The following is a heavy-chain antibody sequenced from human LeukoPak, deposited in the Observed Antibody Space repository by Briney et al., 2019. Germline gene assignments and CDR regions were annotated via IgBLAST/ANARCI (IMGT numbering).Heavy chain of an antibody. CDR2: IGTAGEI. CDR3: ARDPVVVTAPDAFDI. J-gene: IGHJ3*02. D-gene: IGHD2-21*02. Sequence: PGGSLRLSCAASGFTFRSYDMHWVRQATGKGLEWVSGIGTAGEIYYPGSVKGRFTISRENAKNSLYLQMNSLRAEDTAVYYCARDPVVVTAPDAFDIWGQGTMVTVAS. V-gene: IGHV3-13*01. CDR1: GFTFRSYD.